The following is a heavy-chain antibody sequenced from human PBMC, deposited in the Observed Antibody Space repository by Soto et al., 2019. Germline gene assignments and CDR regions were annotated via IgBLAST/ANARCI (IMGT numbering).Heavy chain of an antibody. V-gene: IGHV3-33*01. CDR2: IWCDGSNE. J-gene: IGHJ6*02. CDR1: GFIFSNFG. Sequence: QVQLVESGGGVVQPGRSLRLSCAASGFIFSNFGMHWVRQAPGKGLEWVAVIWCDGSNEYYADSVKGRFTISKDNSKSTLYLQMNSLRAEDTAVYYCARDDIPGIAVSTYGMDVWGQGTTVTVSS. CDR3: ARDDIPGIAVSTYGMDV. D-gene: IGHD6-19*01.